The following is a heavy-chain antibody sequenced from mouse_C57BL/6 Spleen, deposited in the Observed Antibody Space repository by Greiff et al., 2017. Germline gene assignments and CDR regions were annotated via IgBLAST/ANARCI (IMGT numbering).Heavy chain of an antibody. CDR1: GYTFTSYG. Sequence: VKLVESGAELARPGASVKLSCKASGYTFTSYGISWVKQRTGLGLEWIGEISPRSGNTYYNEKFKGKATLTADKSSSTAYRELRRLTSEDSAVYFWARRGASESGWLRRGDYWGQGTTLTVSS. J-gene: IGHJ2*01. CDR2: ISPRSGNT. CDR3: ARRGASESGWLRRGDY. D-gene: IGHD2-2*01. V-gene: IGHV1-81*01.